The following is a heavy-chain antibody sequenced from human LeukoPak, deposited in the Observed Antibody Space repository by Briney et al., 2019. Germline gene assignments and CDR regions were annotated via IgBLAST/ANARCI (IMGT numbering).Heavy chain of an antibody. CDR3: ARLGGVVPAATFDY. CDR2: IYYSGST. D-gene: IGHD2-2*01. J-gene: IGHJ4*02. Sequence: SETLSLTCTVSGGSISSSSYYWGWIRQPPGKGLGWIGSIYYSGSTYYNPSLKSRVTISVDTSKNQFSLKLSSVTAADTAVYYCARLGGVVPAATFDYWGQGTLVTVSS. V-gene: IGHV4-39*01. CDR1: GGSISSSSYY.